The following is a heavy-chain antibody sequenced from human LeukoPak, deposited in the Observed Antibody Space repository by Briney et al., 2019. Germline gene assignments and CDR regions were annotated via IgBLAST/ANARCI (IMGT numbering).Heavy chain of an antibody. CDR3: ARDGSRELLVGYYYMDV. Sequence: QPGGSLRLSCAASGFIIISYRMSWVRQAPGKGLEWVANIKQDGSEKYYVDSVKGRFTISRDNAKNSLYLQMSSLRAEDTAVYYCARDGSRELLVGYYYMDVWGKGTTVTVSS. J-gene: IGHJ6*03. D-gene: IGHD1-26*01. CDR2: IKQDGSEK. V-gene: IGHV3-7*01. CDR1: GFIIISYR.